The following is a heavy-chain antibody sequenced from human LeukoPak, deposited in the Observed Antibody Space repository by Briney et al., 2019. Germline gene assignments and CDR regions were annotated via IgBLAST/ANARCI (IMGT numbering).Heavy chain of an antibody. CDR3: TREGGWYTSP. D-gene: IGHD6-19*01. CDR2: INSDGSRT. CDR1: GFTFTSYW. V-gene: IGHV3-74*01. Sequence: PGGSLTLSCAASGFTFTSYWMHWVRQPPGKGLVWVSRINSDGSRTNYADSVKGRFTISRDNAKNTLYLQMNSLRVEDTAVYYCTREGGWYTSPWGQGTLVTVSS. J-gene: IGHJ5*02.